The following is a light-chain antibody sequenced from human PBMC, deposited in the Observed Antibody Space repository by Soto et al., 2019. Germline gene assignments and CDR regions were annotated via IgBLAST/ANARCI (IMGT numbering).Light chain of an antibody. V-gene: IGLV2-8*01. J-gene: IGLJ3*02. Sequence: QSVLTQPPSASGSPGQSVTISCTGTSSDVGGYHYVSWYQQYPGRAPKLMIYEVTKRPSGVPDRFSGSKSGNTASLTVSGLQAEDEDDYYCSSYAASNNFYFVFGGGTKLTVL. CDR3: SSYAASNNFYFV. CDR1: SSDVGGYHY. CDR2: EVT.